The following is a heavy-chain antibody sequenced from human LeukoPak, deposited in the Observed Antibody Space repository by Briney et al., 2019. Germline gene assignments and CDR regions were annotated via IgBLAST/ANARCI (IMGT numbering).Heavy chain of an antibody. CDR3: ASLYGSGPNWFDP. J-gene: IGHJ5*02. Sequence: GGSLRLSCAASEFTFHSYWMNWVRQAPGKGLEWVSAISGSGGSTYYADSVKGRFTISRDNAKNSLYLQMNSLRAEDTAVYYCASLYGSGPNWFDPWGQGTLVTVSS. V-gene: IGHV3-48*01. CDR2: ISGSGGST. CDR1: EFTFHSYW. D-gene: IGHD3-10*01.